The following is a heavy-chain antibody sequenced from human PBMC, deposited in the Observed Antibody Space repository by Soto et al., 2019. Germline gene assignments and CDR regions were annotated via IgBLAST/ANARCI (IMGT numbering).Heavy chain of an antibody. J-gene: IGHJ6*02. CDR2: ISYDGSNK. V-gene: IGHV3-30*18. CDR1: GFTFSSYG. CDR3: AKVQAPQDYYYYGMDV. Sequence: QVQLVESGGGVVQPGRSLRLSCAASGFTFSSYGMHWVRQAPGKGLEWVAVISYDGSNKYYADSVKGRFTISRYNSKNTLYLQMNRLREADTAVYYCAKVQAPQDYYYYGMDVWGQGTTVTVSS.